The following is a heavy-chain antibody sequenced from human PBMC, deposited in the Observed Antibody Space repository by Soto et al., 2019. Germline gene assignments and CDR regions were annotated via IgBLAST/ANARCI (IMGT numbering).Heavy chain of an antibody. D-gene: IGHD6-19*01. CDR1: GFTFDDYA. CDR2: ISWNSGSI. CDR3: AKDIVGGGWEHEWGWFDP. J-gene: IGHJ5*02. Sequence: GGSLRLSCAASGFTFDDYAMHWVRQAPGKGLEWVSGISWNSGSIGYADSVKGRFTISRDNAKNSLYLQMNSLRAEDTALYYCAKDIVGGGWEHEWGWFDPWGQGTLVTVSS. V-gene: IGHV3-9*01.